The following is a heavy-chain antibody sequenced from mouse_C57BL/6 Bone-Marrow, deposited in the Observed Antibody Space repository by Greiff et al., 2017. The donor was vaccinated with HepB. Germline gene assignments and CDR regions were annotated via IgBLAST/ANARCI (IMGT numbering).Heavy chain of an antibody. V-gene: IGHV1-4*01. CDR1: GYTFTSYT. CDR3: AFYDYDYFDY. J-gene: IGHJ2*01. Sequence: VKPMESGAELARPGASVKMSCKASGYTFTSYTMHWVKQRPGQGLEWIGYINPSSGYTKYNQKFKDKATLTADKSSSTAYMQLSSLTSEDSAVYYCAFYDYDYFDYWGQGTTLTVSS. D-gene: IGHD2-4*01. CDR2: INPSSGYT.